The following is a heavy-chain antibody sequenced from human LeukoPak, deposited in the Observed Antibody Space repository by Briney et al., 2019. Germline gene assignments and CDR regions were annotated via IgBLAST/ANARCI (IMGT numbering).Heavy chain of an antibody. Sequence: SETLSLTCTVSGGSISSSSYYWGWIRQPPGKGLEWIGSIYCSGSTYYNPSLKSRVTISVDTSKNQFSLKLSSVTAADTAVYCCARHDGYDATGDYWGQGTLVTVSS. D-gene: IGHD5-12*01. CDR1: GGSISSSSYY. CDR2: IYCSGST. CDR3: ARHDGYDATGDY. V-gene: IGHV4-39*01. J-gene: IGHJ4*02.